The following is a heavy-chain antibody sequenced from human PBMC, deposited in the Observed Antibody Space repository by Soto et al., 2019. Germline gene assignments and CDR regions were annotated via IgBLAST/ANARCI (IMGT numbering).Heavy chain of an antibody. J-gene: IGHJ5*01. Sequence: QVQLVHSGAEVKKPGASVKVSCKASGYTFTSYDINWVRQATGQGLEWMGWMNPNSGNTDYTQKFQGRVTMTRNTSISTAYMELSSLSSEDTAVYYCAREVVRKGFDSWGQGTLVTGAS. CDR2: MNPNSGNT. CDR3: AREVVRKGFDS. V-gene: IGHV1-8*01. CDR1: GYTFTSYD.